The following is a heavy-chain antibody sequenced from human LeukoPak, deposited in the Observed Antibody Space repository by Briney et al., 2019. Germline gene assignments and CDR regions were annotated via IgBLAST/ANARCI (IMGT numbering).Heavy chain of an antibody. Sequence: SETLSLTCTVSGGSISSYYWSWIRQPPGKGLGWIGYIYYSGSTNYNPSLKSRVTISVDTSKNQFSLKLSSVTAADTAVYYCARRATRGDYFDYWGQGTLVTVSS. D-gene: IGHD5-12*01. CDR1: GGSISSYY. CDR3: ARRATRGDYFDY. V-gene: IGHV4-59*01. CDR2: IYYSGST. J-gene: IGHJ4*02.